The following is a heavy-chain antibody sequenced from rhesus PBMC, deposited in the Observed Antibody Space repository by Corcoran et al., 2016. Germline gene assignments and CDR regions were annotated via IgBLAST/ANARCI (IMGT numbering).Heavy chain of an antibody. Sequence: QVQLQESGPGLVKPSETLSLTCAVSGGSVSSSNWWSWIRQPPGKGLEWIGYISGSSGSTYYNPSLKSRVTISTATSKNQFSLKLSSVTAADTAVYYCARDSVTGTTCAFDFWGQGLRVTVSS. CDR2: ISGSSGST. J-gene: IGHJ3*01. V-gene: IGHV4-65*01. D-gene: IGHD1-26*01. CDR1: GGSVSSSNW. CDR3: ARDSVTGTTCAFDF.